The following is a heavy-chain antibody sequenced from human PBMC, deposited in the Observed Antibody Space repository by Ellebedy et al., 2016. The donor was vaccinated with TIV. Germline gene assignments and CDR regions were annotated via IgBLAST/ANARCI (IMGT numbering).Heavy chain of an antibody. CDR2: FSNDGNEETHK. D-gene: IGHD1-7*01. CDR1: EFTLSTSG. V-gene: IGHV3-30*04. Sequence: GGSLRLSCAVPEFTLSTSGMHIHWIRQAPGKGLEWLAAFSNDGNEETHKSYADSVKGRFTISSDSIRNTVSLQMNSLRAADTAVYYCAREGGVPVPGTWGDTFDIWGQGTMVTVSA. CDR3: AREGGVPVPGTWGDTFDI. J-gene: IGHJ3*02.